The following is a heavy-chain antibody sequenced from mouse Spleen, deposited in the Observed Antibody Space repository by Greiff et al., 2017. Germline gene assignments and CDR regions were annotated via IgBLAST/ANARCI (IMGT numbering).Heavy chain of an antibody. D-gene: IGHD1-1*01. CDR2: IYPRDGST. J-gene: IGHJ2*01. Sequence: VQRVESGPELVKPGASVKLSCKASGYTFTSYDINWVKQRPGQGLEWIGWIYPRDGSTKYNEKFKGKATLTVDTSSSTAYMELHSLTSEDSAVYFCARSLYNYGSRFDYWGQGTTLTVSS. CDR3: ARSLYNYGSRFDY. CDR1: GYTFTSYD. V-gene: IGHV1-85*01.